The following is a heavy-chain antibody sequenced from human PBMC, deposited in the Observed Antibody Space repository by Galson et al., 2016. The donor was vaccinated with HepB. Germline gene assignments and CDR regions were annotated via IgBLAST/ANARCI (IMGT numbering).Heavy chain of an antibody. D-gene: IGHD3-22*01. CDR2: INQDGSER. J-gene: IGHJ3*02. CDR1: GFMFRVYW. CDR3: AREGREYYDSGGPGDTFDI. V-gene: IGHV3-7*03. Sequence: SLRLSCATSGFMFRVYWMSWVRQSPGKGLECVAHINQDGSERYYVDSVTGRFTISRDNARNSLYLQINSLRAEDTAIYYCAREGREYYDSGGPGDTFDIWGQGTMATVSS.